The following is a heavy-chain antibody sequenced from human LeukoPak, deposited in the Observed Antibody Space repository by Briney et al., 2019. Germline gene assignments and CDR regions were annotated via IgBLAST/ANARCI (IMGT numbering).Heavy chain of an antibody. J-gene: IGHJ3*02. CDR3: TVGGYRYSLDAFDI. CDR1: GFTFSDSA. CDR2: IRSTANSYAT. D-gene: IGHD5-12*01. V-gene: IGHV3-73*01. Sequence: PGGSLRLSCAASGFTFSDSALHWVRQASGKGLEWVGRIRSTANSYATAYDVSVKGRFTISRDDSKDTASLQMNNLKTEDTAVYYCTVGGYRYSLDAFDIWGQGTMVTVSS.